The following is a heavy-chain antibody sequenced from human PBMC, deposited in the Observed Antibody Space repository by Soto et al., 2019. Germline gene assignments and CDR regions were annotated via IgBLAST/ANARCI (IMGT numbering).Heavy chain of an antibody. J-gene: IGHJ5*02. CDR2: TYYSGST. CDR1: GGSISSYY. CDR3: ARGGPDNWFEP. Sequence: PSETLSLTCTVSGGSISSYYWSWIRQPPGKGLEWIGCTYYSGSTDDNPSLKSRVTISVATSKTPFSLKLSSVTAADTAVYYCARGGPDNWFEPWGQGTLVSVSS. V-gene: IGHV4-59*01.